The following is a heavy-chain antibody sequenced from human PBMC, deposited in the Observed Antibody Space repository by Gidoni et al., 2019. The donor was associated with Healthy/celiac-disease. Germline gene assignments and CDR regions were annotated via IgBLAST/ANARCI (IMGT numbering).Heavy chain of an antibody. Sequence: EVQLVESGGGLDKPRGSLRLSCAASGFTFSSYSMNWVRQAPGKWRVCVSSISRSSSYIYYADSVKGRFTISRDNAKNSLYLQMNSLRAEDTAVYYCAREDGYNFHWGKGTLVTVSS. CDR2: ISRSSSYI. D-gene: IGHD5-12*01. CDR3: AREDGYNFH. CDR1: GFTFSSYS. V-gene: IGHV3-21*01. J-gene: IGHJ4*02.